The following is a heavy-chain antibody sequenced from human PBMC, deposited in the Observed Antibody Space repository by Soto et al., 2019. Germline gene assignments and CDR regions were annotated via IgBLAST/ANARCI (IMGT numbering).Heavy chain of an antibody. Sequence: EVQLVESGGGLVQPGGSLRLSCAASGFTFSSYWMSWVRQAPGKGLEWVANIKQDGSETYYVDSVKGRFTISRDNAKNSLYLQMNSLRAEDTAVYYCARAPWDIVLMVYAKDPDYFDYWGQGTLVTVSS. CDR3: ARAPWDIVLMVYAKDPDYFDY. D-gene: IGHD2-8*01. V-gene: IGHV3-7*01. CDR2: IKQDGSET. CDR1: GFTFSSYW. J-gene: IGHJ4*02.